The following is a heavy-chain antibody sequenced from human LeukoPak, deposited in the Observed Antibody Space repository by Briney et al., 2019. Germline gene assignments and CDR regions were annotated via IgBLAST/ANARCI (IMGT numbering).Heavy chain of an antibody. CDR1: GFTFSSCG. CDR3: ARVFSGWSFDY. J-gene: IGHJ4*02. D-gene: IGHD6-19*01. CDR2: IWSDGSNK. Sequence: GGSLRLSCAASGFTFSSCGMHWVRQAPGKGLEWVAVIWSDGSNKYYADSVKGRFTISRDYSKNALFLQMNSLRAEDTAVYYGARVFSGWSFDYWGQGTLVTVSS. V-gene: IGHV3-33*01.